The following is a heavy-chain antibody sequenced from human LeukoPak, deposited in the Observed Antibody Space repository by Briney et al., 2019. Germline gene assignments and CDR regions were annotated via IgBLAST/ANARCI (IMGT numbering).Heavy chain of an antibody. CDR2: ISGSGGTT. CDR1: GFTFSSYA. V-gene: IGHV3-23*01. D-gene: IGHD3-3*01. Sequence: GGSLTLSCAASGFTFSSYAMSWVRQAPGKGLGWVASISGSGGTTYYADSVKGRFTISRDNSKTTLYLQMNSLRAEDTGVYYCAKTLFGSGYLRYFDYWGQGTLVTVSS. J-gene: IGHJ4*02. CDR3: AKTLFGSGYLRYFDY.